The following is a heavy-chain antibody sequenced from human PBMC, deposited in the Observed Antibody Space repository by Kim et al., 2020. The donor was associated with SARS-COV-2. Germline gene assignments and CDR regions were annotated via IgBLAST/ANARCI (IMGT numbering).Heavy chain of an antibody. Sequence: GGSLRLSCAASGFTFSSYGMHWVRQAPGKGLEWVAVISYDGSNKYYADSVKGRFTISRDNSKNTLYLQMNSLRAEDTAVYYCARGGSGSYRTFFDYWGQG. J-gene: IGHJ4*02. CDR1: GFTFSSYG. V-gene: IGHV3-33*05. D-gene: IGHD3-10*01. CDR3: ARGGSGSYRTFFDY. CDR2: ISYDGSNK.